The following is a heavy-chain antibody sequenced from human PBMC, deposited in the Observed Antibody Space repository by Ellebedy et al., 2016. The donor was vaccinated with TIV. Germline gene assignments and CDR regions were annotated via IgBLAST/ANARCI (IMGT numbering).Heavy chain of an antibody. Sequence: ASVKVSCKASGGTFSSYAISWVRQAPGQGLEWMGGIIPIFGTANYAQKFQGRVTITADESTSTAYMELSSLRSEDTAVYYCARFVYSSSWGPFDYWGQGTLVTVSS. CDR3: ARFVYSSSWGPFDY. CDR1: GGTFSSYA. J-gene: IGHJ4*02. D-gene: IGHD6-13*01. CDR2: IIPIFGTA. V-gene: IGHV1-69*13.